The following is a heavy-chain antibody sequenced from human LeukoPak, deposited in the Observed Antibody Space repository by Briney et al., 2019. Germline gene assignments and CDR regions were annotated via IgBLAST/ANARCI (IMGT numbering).Heavy chain of an antibody. CDR3: ARVGITLFGVVIL. J-gene: IGHJ4*02. Sequence: GGSLRLSCAASGFIVSGNYMSWVRQAPGKGLEWVSILYSGGNTYYADSVKGRFIISRDNSNNTLYLQMNSLRTEDTAVYYCARVGITLFGVVILWGQGTLVTVSS. D-gene: IGHD3-3*01. CDR2: LYSGGNT. V-gene: IGHV3-53*01. CDR1: GFIVSGNY.